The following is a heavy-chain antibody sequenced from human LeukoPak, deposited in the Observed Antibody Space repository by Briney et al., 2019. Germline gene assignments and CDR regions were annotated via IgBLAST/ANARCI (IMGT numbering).Heavy chain of an antibody. Sequence: ASVKVSCKASGYTFTSYYMHWVRQAPGQGLEWMGIINPSGGSTSYAQKFQGRVTMTRHTSTSTVYMELSSLRSEDTAVYYCAREHAGWYSLDYWGQGTLVTVSS. CDR3: AREHAGWYSLDY. D-gene: IGHD6-19*01. CDR2: INPSGGST. V-gene: IGHV1-46*01. CDR1: GYTFTSYY. J-gene: IGHJ4*02.